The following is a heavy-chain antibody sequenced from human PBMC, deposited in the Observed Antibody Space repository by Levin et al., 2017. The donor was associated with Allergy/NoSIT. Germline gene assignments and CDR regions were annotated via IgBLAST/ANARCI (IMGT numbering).Heavy chain of an antibody. CDR3: ARATLAAVDYDAFDL. J-gene: IGHJ3*01. D-gene: IGHD6-13*01. CDR1: GFTFSSYC. CDR2: IDNDEIST. V-gene: IGHV3-74*01. Sequence: GESLKISCAASGFTFSSYCMHWVRQAPGKGLVWVSRIDNDEISTTYADSAEGRFTISRDNAKNTLYLQVNSLRAEDTAVYYCARATLAAVDYDAFDLWGQGTMVTVSS.